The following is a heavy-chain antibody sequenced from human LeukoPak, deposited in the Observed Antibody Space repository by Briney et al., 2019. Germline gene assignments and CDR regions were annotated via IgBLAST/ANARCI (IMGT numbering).Heavy chain of an antibody. D-gene: IGHD1-26*01. CDR3: ARKYSGS. CDR1: GFTFDDYA. Sequence: PGGSLRLSCAASGFTFDDYAMHWVRQAPGKGLEWVSGISWNSGSIGYADSVKGRFTISRDNAKSSLYLQMNSLRAEDTAVYYCARKYSGSWGQGTLVTVSS. J-gene: IGHJ4*02. V-gene: IGHV3-9*01. CDR2: ISWNSGSI.